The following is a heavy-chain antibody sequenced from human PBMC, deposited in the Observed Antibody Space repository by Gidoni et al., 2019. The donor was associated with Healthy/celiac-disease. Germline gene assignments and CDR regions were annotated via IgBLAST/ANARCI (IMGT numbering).Heavy chain of an antibody. CDR3: ANRIVVVPAAKGEDY. V-gene: IGHV3-23*01. J-gene: IGHJ4*02. Sequence: VQLLESGGGFVQPGGSLRLSCAASGFTFSSYAMSWVRQAPGKGLEWVSAISGSGGSTYYADSVKGRFTISRDNSKNTLYLQMNSLRAEDTAVYYCANRIVVVPAAKGEDYWGQGTLVTVSS. CDR2: ISGSGGST. CDR1: GFTFSSYA. D-gene: IGHD2-2*01.